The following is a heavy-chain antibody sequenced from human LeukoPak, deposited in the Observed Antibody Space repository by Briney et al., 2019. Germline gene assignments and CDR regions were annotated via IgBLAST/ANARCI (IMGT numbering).Heavy chain of an antibody. V-gene: IGHV4-39*01. CDR3: HRERWFGEPREDY. Sequence: SETLSLTCTVSGGSISSSSYYWGWLRQPPGQGLEWIGSIYYSGSTYYNPSLKSRVTISVDTSKNQFSLKLSSVTAADTAVYYCHRERWFGEPREDYWGQGTLVTVSS. CDR2: IYYSGST. D-gene: IGHD3-10*01. J-gene: IGHJ4*02. CDR1: GGSISSSSYY.